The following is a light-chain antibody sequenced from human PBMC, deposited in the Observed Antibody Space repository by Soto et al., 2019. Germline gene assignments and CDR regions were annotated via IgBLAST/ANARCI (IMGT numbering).Light chain of an antibody. J-gene: IGLJ1*01. CDR3: CSYAGSSTFYV. CDR2: EXX. Sequence: QSALTQPASVSGSPGQSITISCTGTSSDVGSYNLVSWYQQHPGKAPKLMIYEXXKRPSGXXXRFSGSKSGNTASLTISGLQAEDEADYYCCSYAGSSTFYVFGTGTKLTVL. CDR1: SSDVGSYNL. V-gene: IGLV2-23*02.